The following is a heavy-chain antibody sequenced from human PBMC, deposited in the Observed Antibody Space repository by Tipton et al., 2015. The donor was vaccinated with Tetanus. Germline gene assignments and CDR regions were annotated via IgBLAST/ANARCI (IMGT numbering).Heavy chain of an antibody. D-gene: IGHD3-22*01. CDR2: IIPIFGTI. Sequence: QSGAEVKKPGSSVKVSCKTSGGSFSTYITSWVRQAPGQGLEWMGGIIPIFGTITYARKFQGRVTITADKSTNTAYIELSSLRSEDTAVYYCARSRGGTRVYYAIAFWGQGTLVTVSS. CDR3: ARSRGGTRVYYAIAF. J-gene: IGHJ4*02. V-gene: IGHV1-69*06. CDR1: GGSFSTYI.